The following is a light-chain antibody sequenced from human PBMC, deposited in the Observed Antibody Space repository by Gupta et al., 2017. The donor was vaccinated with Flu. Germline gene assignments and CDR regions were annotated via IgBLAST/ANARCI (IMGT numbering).Light chain of an antibody. CDR2: GAS. CDR3: QQYGSTPLT. CDR1: QSVSNSQ. V-gene: IGKV3-20*01. Sequence: GTLCLSPGDRATLSCRASQSVSNSQLAWYQQKTGKAPRLLIYGASSRATGIPDRFSGSGSGTDFTLTISRLEPEDFAVYYCQQYGSTPLTFGGGTKVEIK. J-gene: IGKJ4*01.